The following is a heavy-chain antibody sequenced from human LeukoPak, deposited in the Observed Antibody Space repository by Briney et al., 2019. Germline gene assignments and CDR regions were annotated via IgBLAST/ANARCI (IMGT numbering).Heavy chain of an antibody. CDR3: ARHFYSSSWSYYYYMDV. J-gene: IGHJ6*03. CDR1: GYSISSGYY. D-gene: IGHD6-13*01. Sequence: PSETLSLTCAVSGYSISSGYYWGWIRQPPGKGLEWIGYIYYSGSTNYNPSLKSRVTISVDTSKNQFSLKLSSVTAADTAVYYCARHFYSSSWSYYYYMDVWGKGTTVTVSS. V-gene: IGHV4-38-2*01. CDR2: IYYSGST.